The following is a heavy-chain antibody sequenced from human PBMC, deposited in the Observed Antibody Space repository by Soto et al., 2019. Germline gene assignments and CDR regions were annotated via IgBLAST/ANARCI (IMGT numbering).Heavy chain of an antibody. CDR1: DGYISSYC. V-gene: IGHV4-59*01. J-gene: IGHJ4*02. CDR2: IYYSGST. D-gene: IGHD1-1*01. CDR3: AREGRMGTFDY. Sequence: TSETLSLTCTVSDGYISSYCWSWIRQPPGKGLEWIGYIYYSGSTKYNPSLKSRVTILEDTSKNQFSLKLNSVTAADTAVYYCAREGRMGTFDYWGQGALVTVSS.